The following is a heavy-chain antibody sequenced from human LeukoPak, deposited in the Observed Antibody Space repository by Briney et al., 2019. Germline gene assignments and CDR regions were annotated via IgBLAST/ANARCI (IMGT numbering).Heavy chain of an antibody. CDR1: GFTFSSYW. J-gene: IGHJ4*02. CDR2: IKQDGSEK. CDR3: ARPHYHDSSGYYSYFDY. Sequence: PGGSLRLSCAASGFTFSSYWMSWVRQAPGKGLEWVANIKQDGSEKYYVDSVKGRFTISRDNAKNSLYLQMNSLRAEDTAVYYCARPHYHDSSGYYSYFDYWGQGTLVTVSS. V-gene: IGHV3-7*01. D-gene: IGHD3-22*01.